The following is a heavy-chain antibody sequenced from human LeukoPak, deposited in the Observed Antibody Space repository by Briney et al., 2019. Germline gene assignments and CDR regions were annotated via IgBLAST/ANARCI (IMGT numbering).Heavy chain of an antibody. CDR1: GFTFSDYY. CDR2: ISSSGSTI. V-gene: IGHV3-11*01. D-gene: IGHD3-10*01. J-gene: IGHJ6*02. Sequence: GGSLRLSCAVSGFTFSDYYMSWIRQAPGKGLEWVSYISSSGSTIYYADSVKGRFTISRDNAKNSLYLQMNSLRAEDTAVYYCASGYGSETPGYYYGMDVWGQGTTVTVSS. CDR3: ASGYGSETPGYYYGMDV.